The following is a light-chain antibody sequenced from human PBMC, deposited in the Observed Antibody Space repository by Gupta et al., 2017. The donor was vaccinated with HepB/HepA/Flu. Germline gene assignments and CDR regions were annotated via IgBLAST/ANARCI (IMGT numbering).Light chain of an antibody. J-gene: IGLJ3*02. Sequence: QSALTQHASVSRSPGQSITITSIGNGSDLGNNNYLSWYQQLPVKSPKFIIYNVSNRPSVVSNRFSGSKSDNTASLTISGLQAGDEANYYCISYTSSRLVFGGGTKLTVL. V-gene: IGLV2-14*01. CDR2: NVS. CDR1: GSDLGNNNY. CDR3: ISYTSSRLV.